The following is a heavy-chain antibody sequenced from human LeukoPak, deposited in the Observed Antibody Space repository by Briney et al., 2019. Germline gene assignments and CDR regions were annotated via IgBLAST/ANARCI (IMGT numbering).Heavy chain of an antibody. Sequence: PGGSLRLSCPASGFTFSSYSMNWVRQAPGKGLEWVSSISSSSSYIYYADSVKSRFTISRDNAKNSLYLQMNSLRAEDTAVYYCAREGMVDSSSWPQYFQHWGQGTLVTVSS. CDR3: AREGMVDSSSWPQYFQH. CDR2: ISSSSSYI. CDR1: GFTFSSYS. V-gene: IGHV3-21*01. D-gene: IGHD6-13*01. J-gene: IGHJ1*01.